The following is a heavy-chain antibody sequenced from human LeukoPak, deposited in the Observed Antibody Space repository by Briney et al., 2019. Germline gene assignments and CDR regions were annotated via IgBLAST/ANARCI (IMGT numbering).Heavy chain of an antibody. Sequence: GESLKISCKGSGYSFTSYWVGWVRQLPGKGLEWMGIICPGDSDTRYSPSFQGQVTISADKSISTAYLQWSSLKASDTAMYYCARLDIVATISFHYWGQGTLVTVSS. V-gene: IGHV5-51*01. D-gene: IGHD5-12*01. J-gene: IGHJ4*02. CDR3: ARLDIVATISFHY. CDR2: ICPGDSDT. CDR1: GYSFTSYW.